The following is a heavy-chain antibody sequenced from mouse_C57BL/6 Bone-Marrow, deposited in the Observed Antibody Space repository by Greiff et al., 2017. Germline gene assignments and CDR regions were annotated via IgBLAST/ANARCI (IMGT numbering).Heavy chain of an antibody. V-gene: IGHV1-55*01. Sequence: QVQLQQSGAELVKPGASVKMSCKASGYTFTSYWITWVKQRPGQGLEWIGDIYPTSGRTNYNEKFKGKAILTVDTSSNTAYMQLSSLTSEDSAVFYGASSGPLGRSFDYWGQGTTLTVSS. CDR1: GYTFTSYW. CDR2: IYPTSGRT. CDR3: ASSGPLGRSFDY. D-gene: IGHD4-1*01. J-gene: IGHJ2*01.